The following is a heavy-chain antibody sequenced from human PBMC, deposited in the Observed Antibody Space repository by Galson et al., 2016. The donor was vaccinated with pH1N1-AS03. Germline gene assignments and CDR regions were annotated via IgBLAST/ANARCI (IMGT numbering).Heavy chain of an antibody. J-gene: IGHJ4*02. V-gene: IGHV3-9*01. CDR2: ITWNSDGI. CDR3: DIGNYYDVDLKEYYFDY. Sequence: SLRLSCAASGFTFGDYAMHWVRLAPGKGLEWVSGITWNSDGIGDADSVMGRLTNSRGNAQNYLYRQMNSLRAEDKAVYYCDIGNYYDVDLKEYYFDYWGQGTLVTVSS. CDR1: GFTFGDYA. D-gene: IGHD3-22*01.